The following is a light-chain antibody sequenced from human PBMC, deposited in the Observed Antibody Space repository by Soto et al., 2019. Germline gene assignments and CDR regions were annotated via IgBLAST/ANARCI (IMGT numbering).Light chain of an antibody. CDR3: QHYKSYSEA. CDR1: QTISSW. CDR2: KAS. Sequence: DIQMTKSPSPRYRSIEDRITITCLASQTISSWLAWYQQKPGKAPKLLIYKASTLKSGVPSRFSGSGSGTEFTLTISSLQADDVATYYCQHYKSYSEAFGEGTKVDIK. J-gene: IGKJ1*01. V-gene: IGKV1-5*03.